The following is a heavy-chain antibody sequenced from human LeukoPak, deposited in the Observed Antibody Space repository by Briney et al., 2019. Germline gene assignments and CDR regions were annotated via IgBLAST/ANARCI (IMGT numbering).Heavy chain of an antibody. CDR2: INHSGST. CDR3: AREEGDYSNYYFDY. Sequence: PSETLSLTCAVYGGSFNGYYWSWIRQPPGKGLEWIGEINHSGSTSYNPSLKSRVTMSVDTSKNQFSLKLSSVTAADTAVYYCAREEGDYSNYYFDYWGQGTLVTVSS. J-gene: IGHJ4*02. CDR1: GGSFNGYY. D-gene: IGHD4-11*01. V-gene: IGHV4-34*01.